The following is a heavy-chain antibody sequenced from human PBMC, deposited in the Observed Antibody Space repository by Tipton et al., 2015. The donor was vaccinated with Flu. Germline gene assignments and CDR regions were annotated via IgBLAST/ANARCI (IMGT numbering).Heavy chain of an antibody. J-gene: IGHJ4*02. V-gene: IGHV4-61*03. CDR2: VYYSGTA. D-gene: IGHD2-2*01. CDR1: GGSVRSGSYS. CDR3: ARDPSLGMPDYFDS. Sequence: LRLSCTVSGGSVRSGSYSWSWIRQPPGKGLEWIGYVYYSGTAKYNPSLTGRVTISVDTSENNFSLKLTAVTAADTAVYYCARDPSLGMPDYFDSWGQGILVTASS.